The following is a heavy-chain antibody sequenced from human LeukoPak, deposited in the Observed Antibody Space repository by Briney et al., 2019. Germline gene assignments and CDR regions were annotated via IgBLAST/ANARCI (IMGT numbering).Heavy chain of an antibody. D-gene: IGHD7-27*01. CDR1: GFNFDQYA. CDR2: ITWNGGTI. V-gene: IGHV3-9*01. CDR3: VRSVGSDWGHFDF. J-gene: IGHJ4*02. Sequence: GRSLRLSCPTSGFNFDQYAMFWVRQAPGKGLEWVTGITWNGGTIAYADSVKGRFTISRDNAKSSLYLQMNSLRTEDTAVYYCVRSVGSDWGHFDFRGQGTLVTVSS.